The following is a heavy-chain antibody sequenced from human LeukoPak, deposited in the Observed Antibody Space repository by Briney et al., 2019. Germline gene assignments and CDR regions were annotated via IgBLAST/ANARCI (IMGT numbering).Heavy chain of an antibody. CDR2: IKQDGSEK. Sequence: GGSLRLSCAASGFTFSSYAMSWVRQAPGKGLEWVANIKQDGSEKYYVDSVKGRFTISRDNAKSSLYLQMNSLRAEDTALYYCARDHQPHYWGQGTLVTVSS. V-gene: IGHV3-7*01. CDR3: ARDHQPHY. J-gene: IGHJ4*02. D-gene: IGHD2-2*01. CDR1: GFTFSSYA.